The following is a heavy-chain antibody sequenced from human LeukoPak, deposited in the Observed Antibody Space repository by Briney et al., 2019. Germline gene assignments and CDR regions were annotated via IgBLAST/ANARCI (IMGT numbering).Heavy chain of an antibody. CDR2: IYHSGST. V-gene: IGHV4-59*12. CDR3: ARDRKYYYHMDV. CDR1: GGSISSYY. D-gene: IGHD1-14*01. Sequence: SETLSLTCTVSGGSISSYYWSWIRQPPGKGLEWIGSIYHSGSTYYNPSLKSRVTISVDTSKNQFSLRLSSLTAADMALYYCARDRKYYYHMDVWGKGTTVTVSS. J-gene: IGHJ6*03.